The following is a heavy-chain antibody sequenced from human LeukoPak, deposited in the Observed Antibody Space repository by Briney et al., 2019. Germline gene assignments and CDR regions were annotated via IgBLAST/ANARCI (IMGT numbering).Heavy chain of an antibody. CDR3: ARNGYSYGYGFDY. V-gene: IGHV4-31*03. CDR1: GGSISSGGYY. D-gene: IGHD5-18*01. Sequence: SETLSLTCTVSGGSISSGGYYWSWIRQHPEKGLEWIGYIYYSGSTYYNPSLKSRVTISVDTSKNQFSLKLSSATAADTAVYYCARNGYSYGYGFDYWGQGTLVTVSS. CDR2: IYYSGST. J-gene: IGHJ4*02.